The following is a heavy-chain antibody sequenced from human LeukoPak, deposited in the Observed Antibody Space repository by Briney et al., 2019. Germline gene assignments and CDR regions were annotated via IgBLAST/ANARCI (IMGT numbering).Heavy chain of an antibody. CDR2: IRYDGSSK. CDR1: GFTFSSYN. V-gene: IGHV3-30*02. Sequence: GGSLRLSCAASGFTFSSYNMNWVRQAPGKGLEWLAYIRYDGSSKYYADFVKGRFTISRDNSKNTLYLQMNSLRAEDTAVYYCARDQAGSGHYADYWGQGTLVTVSS. D-gene: IGHD3-10*01. CDR3: ARDQAGSGHYADY. J-gene: IGHJ4*02.